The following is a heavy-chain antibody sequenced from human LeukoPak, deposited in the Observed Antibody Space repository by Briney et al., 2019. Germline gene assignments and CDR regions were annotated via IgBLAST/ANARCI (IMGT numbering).Heavy chain of an antibody. Sequence: PSETLSLTCTASGGSISSYYWSWIRQPPGKGLEWIGYIYYGGSTNYNPSLKSRVTISVDTSKNQFSLKLSSVTAADTAVYYCASVDTAMVMGYWGQGTLVTVSS. J-gene: IGHJ4*02. CDR2: IYYGGST. CDR3: ASVDTAMVMGY. CDR1: GGSISSYY. D-gene: IGHD5-18*01. V-gene: IGHV4-59*01.